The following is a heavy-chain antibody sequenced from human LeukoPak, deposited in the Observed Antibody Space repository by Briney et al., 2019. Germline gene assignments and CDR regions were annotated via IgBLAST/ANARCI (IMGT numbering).Heavy chain of an antibody. J-gene: IGHJ4*02. Sequence: GASVKVSCKASGYTFTGYYMHWVRQAPGQGLEWMGWINPNSGGTNYAQKFQGRVTMTRDASISTAYMELSRLRSDDTAVYYCARAPPDGYNYDSYYFDYWGQGTLVTVSS. CDR1: GYTFTGYY. CDR3: ARAPPDGYNYDSYYFDY. D-gene: IGHD5-24*01. V-gene: IGHV1-2*02. CDR2: INPNSGGT.